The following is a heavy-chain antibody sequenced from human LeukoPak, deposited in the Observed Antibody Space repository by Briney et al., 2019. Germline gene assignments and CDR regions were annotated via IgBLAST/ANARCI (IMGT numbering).Heavy chain of an antibody. V-gene: IGHV4-61*02. D-gene: IGHD1-26*01. CDR2: IYTSGST. CDR3: ARDRAQVGLEPFDI. Sequence: KTSETLSLTCTVSGGSISSGSYYWSWIRQPAGKGLEWIGRIYTSGSTNYNPSLKSRVTISVDTSKNQFSLKLSSVTAADTAVYYCARDRAQVGLEPFDIWGQGTMVTVSS. CDR1: GGSISSGSYY. J-gene: IGHJ3*02.